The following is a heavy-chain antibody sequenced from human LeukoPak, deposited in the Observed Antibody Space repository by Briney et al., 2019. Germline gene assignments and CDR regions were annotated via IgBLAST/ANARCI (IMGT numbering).Heavy chain of an antibody. J-gene: IGHJ3*02. CDR1: GFTFSSYA. Sequence: GGSLRLSCAASGFTFSSYAMSWVRQALGKGLEWVSAISGSGGSTYYADSVKDRFTISRDNSKNTLYLQMNSLRAEDTAVYYCAKERSDYDFWSGYTPDAFDIWGQGTMVTVSS. V-gene: IGHV3-23*01. CDR2: ISGSGGST. D-gene: IGHD3-3*01. CDR3: AKERSDYDFWSGYTPDAFDI.